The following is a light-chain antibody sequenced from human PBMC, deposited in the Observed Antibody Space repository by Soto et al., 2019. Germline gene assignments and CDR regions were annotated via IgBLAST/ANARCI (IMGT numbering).Light chain of an antibody. CDR1: QSIDNS. J-gene: IGKJ2*01. V-gene: IGKV3-15*01. Sequence: DIVMTQSPDSLTVSLGERATLSCRASQSIDNSLAWYQQKPGQAPRLLIYGAFIRATGTPARFSGGGSETEFTLTISSLQSEDFAVYYCHQYNSWPGYTFGQGTKVDIK. CDR2: GAF. CDR3: HQYNSWPGYT.